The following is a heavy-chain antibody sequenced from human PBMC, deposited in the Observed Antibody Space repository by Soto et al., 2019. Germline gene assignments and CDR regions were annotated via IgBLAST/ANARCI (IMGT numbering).Heavy chain of an antibody. CDR2: ISGSGGST. CDR3: AKLGDFWSGYPETPDY. D-gene: IGHD3-3*01. Sequence: GGSLRLSCAASGFTFISYAMSWVRQAPWKGLEWVSAISGSGGSTYYADSVKGRFTISRDNSKNTLYLQMNSLRAEDTAVHYCAKLGDFWSGYPETPDYWGQGTLVTVSS. CDR1: GFTFISYA. J-gene: IGHJ4*02. V-gene: IGHV3-23*01.